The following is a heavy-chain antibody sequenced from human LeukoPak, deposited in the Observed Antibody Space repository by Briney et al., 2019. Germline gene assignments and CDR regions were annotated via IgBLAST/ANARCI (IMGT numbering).Heavy chain of an antibody. CDR2: IKSKADGGTT. Sequence: SGGSLRLSCAASGFTFSSYAMSWVRQAPGKGLEWVGRIKSKADGGTTDYAAPVKGRFTISRDDTENTLYLQVNSLKTEDTAVYYCTTDWAYSPPPPQVDYWGQGTLVTVSS. D-gene: IGHD5-18*01. CDR1: GFTFSSYA. CDR3: TTDWAYSPPPPQVDY. V-gene: IGHV3-15*01. J-gene: IGHJ4*02.